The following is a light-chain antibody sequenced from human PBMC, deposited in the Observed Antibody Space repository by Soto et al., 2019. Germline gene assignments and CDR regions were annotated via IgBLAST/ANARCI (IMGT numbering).Light chain of an antibody. CDR3: QQYGSSGT. CDR1: QSINTK. CDR2: GAS. V-gene: IGKV3-20*01. Sequence: EIVMTQSPATLSVSPGEGATFSCRASQSINTKIAWYQLKPGQAPRILIFGASGRATGIPDRFSGSGSGTDFTLTISRLEPEDFAVYYCQQYGSSGTFGQGTKVDIK. J-gene: IGKJ1*01.